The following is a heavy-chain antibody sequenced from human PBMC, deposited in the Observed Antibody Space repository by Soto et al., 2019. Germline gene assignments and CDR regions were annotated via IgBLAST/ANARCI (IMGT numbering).Heavy chain of an antibody. D-gene: IGHD2-15*01. CDR2: MYYRGST. J-gene: IGHJ4*02. V-gene: IGHV4-39*01. Sequence: QLQLQESGPGLVKPSETLSLTCTVSGGSISSPGYYWGWIRQPPGKGLEWIGSMYYRGSTFYNASLKSRVTISGXXSKNQLXLXXNXVTAXXTAVYNCARLKCSGGTCYSGFDYWGQGTLVTV. CDR1: GGSISSPGYY. CDR3: ARLKCSGGTCYSGFDY.